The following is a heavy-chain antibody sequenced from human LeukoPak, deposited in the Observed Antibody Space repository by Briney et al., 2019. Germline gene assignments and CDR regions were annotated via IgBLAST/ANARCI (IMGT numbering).Heavy chain of an antibody. CDR3: ARDRRRNYGSGSYSRAAPSIDY. J-gene: IGHJ4*02. CDR1: GGSISSSNW. CDR2: IYHSGST. D-gene: IGHD3-10*01. V-gene: IGHV4-4*02. Sequence: SETLSLTCAVSGGSISSSNWWSWVRQPPGKGLEWIGEIYHSGSTNYNPSLKSRVTISVDKSKNQFSLKLSSVTAADTAVYYCARDRRRNYGSGSYSRAAPSIDYWGQGTLVTVSS.